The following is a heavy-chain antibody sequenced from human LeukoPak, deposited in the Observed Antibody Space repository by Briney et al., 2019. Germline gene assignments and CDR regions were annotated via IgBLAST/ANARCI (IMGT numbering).Heavy chain of an antibody. J-gene: IGHJ4*02. CDR3: GREAYRDTSVDY. D-gene: IGHD5-18*01. Sequence: SGGSLRLSCAASGFILSDYNMHWVRQAPGKGLEWVAVISYDGSNKYYADSVKGRFTISRDNAKYSLYLQMNSLRAEDTAVYYCGREAYRDTSVDYWGQGTLVTVSS. CDR1: GFILSDYN. CDR2: ISYDGSNK. V-gene: IGHV3-30*04.